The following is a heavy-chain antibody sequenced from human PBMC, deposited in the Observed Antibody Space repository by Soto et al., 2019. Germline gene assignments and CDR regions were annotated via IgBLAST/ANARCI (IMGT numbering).Heavy chain of an antibody. Sequence: SETLSLTGTFSGGSIISGGDYWIWIRQHPGKGLEWISSISCSGSNYYNPPLKSRVTTSIDTSKNQFSLRRSSANAADTAVYYRASDRLSSRSFDYWGQGTLVTVSS. V-gene: IGHV4-31*03. CDR2: ISCSGSN. J-gene: IGHJ4*02. CDR1: GGSIISGGDY. CDR3: ASDRLSSRSFDY.